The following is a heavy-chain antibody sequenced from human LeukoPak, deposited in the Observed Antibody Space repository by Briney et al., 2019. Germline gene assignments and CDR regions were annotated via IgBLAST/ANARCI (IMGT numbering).Heavy chain of an antibody. CDR1: GYTFTRYG. CDR2: ISAYNKDT. V-gene: IGHV1-18*01. D-gene: IGHD3-9*01. CDR3: ARLTSLRYFDWLSIDY. Sequence: ASVKVSCKASGYTFTRYGISWVRQAPGQGLEWMGWISAYNKDTNYAQKFQGRVTMTTETSTSTAYMELRSLRSDDTAMYYCARLTSLRYFDWLSIDYWGQGTLVTVSS. J-gene: IGHJ4*02.